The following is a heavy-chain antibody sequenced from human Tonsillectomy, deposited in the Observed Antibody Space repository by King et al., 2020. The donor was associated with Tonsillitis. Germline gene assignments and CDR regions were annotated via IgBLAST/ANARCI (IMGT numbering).Heavy chain of an antibody. Sequence: QLQESGPGLVKPSQTLSLTCTVSGGSISSGGYYWSWIRQHPGKGLEWIGYIYYSGSTYYNPSLKSRVTLSVETSKNQFSLKLSSVTAADTAVYYCARDPGGPRDYVWGSYRFRDDAFDIWGQGAMVTVSS. J-gene: IGHJ3*02. CDR1: GGSISSGGYY. D-gene: IGHD3-16*02. V-gene: IGHV4-31*03. CDR2: IYYSGST. CDR3: ARDPGGPRDYVWGSYRFRDDAFDI.